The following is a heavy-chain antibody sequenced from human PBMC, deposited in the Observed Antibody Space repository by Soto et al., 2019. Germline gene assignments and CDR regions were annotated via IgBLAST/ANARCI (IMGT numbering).Heavy chain of an antibody. CDR3: ATPMYQLPTGP. Sequence: VASVKVSCKASGYTFTSYGISWVRQAPGQGLEWMGWISAYNGNTNYAQKLQGRVTMTTDTSTSTAYMELRSLRSDDTAVYYCATPMYQLPTGPWGQGTLVTVSS. CDR1: GYTFTSYG. D-gene: IGHD2-2*01. J-gene: IGHJ5*02. V-gene: IGHV1-18*01. CDR2: ISAYNGNT.